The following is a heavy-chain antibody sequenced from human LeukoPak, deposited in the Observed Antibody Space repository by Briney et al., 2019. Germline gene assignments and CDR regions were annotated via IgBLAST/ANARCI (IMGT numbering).Heavy chain of an antibody. CDR2: ISTTGNTR. D-gene: IGHD2-15*01. Sequence: GGSLRLSCTPSGFTFSSCEMNWVRQAPWKGLEWVSYISTTGNTRYYADSVKGRFTVSRDNAKNSLYLQMNSLRAEDTAVYYCARDVAAAASHVDYWGQGTLVTVSS. J-gene: IGHJ4*02. CDR1: GFTFSSCE. CDR3: ARDVAAAASHVDY. V-gene: IGHV3-48*03.